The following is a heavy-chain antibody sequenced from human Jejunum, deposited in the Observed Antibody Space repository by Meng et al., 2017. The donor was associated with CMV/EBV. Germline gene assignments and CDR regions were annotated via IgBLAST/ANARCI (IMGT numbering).Heavy chain of an antibody. CDR1: EYAFTDYS. Sequence: EYAFTDYSMHWVRQAPGQGLEWMGWINPNTGGTNYAQKFQGRVTMTRETSTNTAYMELTRLRSDDTALYYCAKDGGSYLDYYFDYWGQGTLVTVSS. D-gene: IGHD1-26*01. J-gene: IGHJ4*02. V-gene: IGHV1-2*02. CDR3: AKDGGSYLDYYFDY. CDR2: INPNTGGT.